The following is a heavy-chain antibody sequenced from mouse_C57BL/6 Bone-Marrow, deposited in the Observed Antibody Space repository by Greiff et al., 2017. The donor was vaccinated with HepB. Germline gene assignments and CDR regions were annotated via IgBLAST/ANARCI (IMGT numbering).Heavy chain of an antibody. Sequence: EVNVVESGGDLVKPGGSLKLSCAASGFTFSSYGMSWVRQTPDKRLEWVATISSGGSYTYYPDSVKGRFTISRDNAKNTLYLQMSSLKSEDTAMYYCARHDDYGFDYWGQGTTRTDTS. V-gene: IGHV5-6*01. D-gene: IGHD2-4*01. CDR2: ISSGGSYT. CDR1: GFTFSSYG. J-gene: IGHJ2*01. CDR3: ARHDDYGFDY.